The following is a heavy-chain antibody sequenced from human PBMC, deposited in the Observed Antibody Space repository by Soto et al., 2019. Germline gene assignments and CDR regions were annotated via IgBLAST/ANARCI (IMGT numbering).Heavy chain of an antibody. V-gene: IGHV5-51*01. CDR2: IYPGDSDT. CDR3: ARAQGCSSTSCNKLPRNWFDP. D-gene: IGHD2-2*02. Sequence: PGESLKISCKGSGYSFTSYWIGWVRQMPGKGLEWMGIIYPGDSDTRYSPSFQGQVTISADKSISTAYLQWSSLKASDTAMYYCARAQGCSSTSCNKLPRNWFDPWGQGTLVTVSS. CDR1: GYSFTSYW. J-gene: IGHJ5*02.